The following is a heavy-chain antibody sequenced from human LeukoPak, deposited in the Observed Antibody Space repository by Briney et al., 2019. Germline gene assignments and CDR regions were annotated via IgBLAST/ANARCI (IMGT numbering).Heavy chain of an antibody. CDR2: ISAYNGNT. CDR3: ARVSLTMVRGVLTYYYYGMDV. V-gene: IGHV1-18*01. J-gene: IGHJ6*02. D-gene: IGHD3-10*01. CDR1: GYTFTSYG. Sequence: GASVKVSCKASGYTFTSYGISWVRQAPGQGLEWMGWISAYNGNTNYAQKLQGRVTMTTDTSTSTAYMELRSLRSDDTAVYYCARVSLTMVRGVLTYYYYGMDVWGQGTTVTVSS.